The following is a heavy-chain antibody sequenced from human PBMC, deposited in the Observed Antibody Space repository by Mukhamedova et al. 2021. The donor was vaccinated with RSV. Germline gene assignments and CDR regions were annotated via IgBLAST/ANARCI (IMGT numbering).Heavy chain of an antibody. D-gene: IGHD6-19*01. V-gene: IGHV1-3*01. CDR3: ARVSSGWYGHRYFDY. CDR2: INAGNGNT. Sequence: MGWINAGNGNTKYSQKFQGRVTITRDTSASTASMELSSLRSEDTAVYYFARVSSGWYGHRYFDYWRQGTLVTVAS. J-gene: IGHJ4*02.